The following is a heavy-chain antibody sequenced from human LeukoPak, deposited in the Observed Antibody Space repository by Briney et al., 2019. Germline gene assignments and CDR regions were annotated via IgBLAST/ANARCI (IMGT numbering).Heavy chain of an antibody. CDR1: GFTFSSYD. CDR2: IRYDGSNK. CDR3: ARVKGRYYYYYMDV. V-gene: IGHV3-30*02. Sequence: GGSLRLSCAASGFTFSSYDIHWVRQAPGKGLEWVAFIRYDGSNKYYADSVRGRFTISRDNSKNTLYLQMNSLRAEDTAVYYCARVKGRYYYYYMDVWGKGTTVTVSS. J-gene: IGHJ6*03.